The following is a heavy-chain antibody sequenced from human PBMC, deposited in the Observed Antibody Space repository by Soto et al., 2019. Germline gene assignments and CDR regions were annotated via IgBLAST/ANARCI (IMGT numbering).Heavy chain of an antibody. CDR3: ARDSRELRFLEWFQSSTGTNWFDP. Sequence: HPGGSLRLSCAASGFTFSSYAMHGVRQAPGKGLEWVAVISYDGSNKYYADSVKGRSTISRDNSKNTLYLQMNSLRAEDTAVYYCARDSRELRFLEWFQSSTGTNWFDPWGQGTPVTVSS. J-gene: IGHJ5*02. CDR2: ISYDGSNK. V-gene: IGHV3-30-3*01. CDR1: GFTFSSYA. D-gene: IGHD3-3*01.